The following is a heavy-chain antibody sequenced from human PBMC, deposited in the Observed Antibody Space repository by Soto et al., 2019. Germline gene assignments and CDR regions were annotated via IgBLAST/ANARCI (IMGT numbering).Heavy chain of an antibody. Sequence: ESLKISCKGSGYSFTSYWIGWVRQMPGKGLEWMGIIYPGDSDTRYSPSFQGQVTISADKSISTAYLQWSSLKASDTAMYYCVRRVYNWNDEGGMDVWGQGTTVTVSS. J-gene: IGHJ6*02. CDR1: GYSFTSYW. CDR2: IYPGDSDT. CDR3: VRRVYNWNDEGGMDV. D-gene: IGHD1-20*01. V-gene: IGHV5-51*01.